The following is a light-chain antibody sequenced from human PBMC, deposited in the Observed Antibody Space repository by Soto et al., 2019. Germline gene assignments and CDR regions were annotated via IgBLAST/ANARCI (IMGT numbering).Light chain of an antibody. CDR2: EVS. J-gene: IGLJ2*01. V-gene: IGLV2-14*01. CDR1: TNDVGGFDY. Sequence: QSALTQPASVSGSPGQSITIPCTGTTNDVGGFDYVSWYQQVPGKAPKLMIYEVSYRPSGVSTRFSGSKSGNTASLTISGLRAEDEANYYCASYTTTNTLVFGGGTKLTVL. CDR3: ASYTTTNTLV.